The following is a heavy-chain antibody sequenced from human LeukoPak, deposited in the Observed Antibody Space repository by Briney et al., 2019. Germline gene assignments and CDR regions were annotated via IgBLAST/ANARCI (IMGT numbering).Heavy chain of an antibody. CDR3: AREPLDY. J-gene: IGHJ4*02. CDR1: GFSLSSYS. Sequence: GGSLRLSCAASGFSLSSYSMNWVRQAPGKGLEWLSYITSGSSTIYYADSVKGRFTISRDNAKNSLHLQMNSLRDEDTAVYFCAREPLDYWGQGTLVTVSS. CDR2: ITSGSSTI. V-gene: IGHV3-48*02.